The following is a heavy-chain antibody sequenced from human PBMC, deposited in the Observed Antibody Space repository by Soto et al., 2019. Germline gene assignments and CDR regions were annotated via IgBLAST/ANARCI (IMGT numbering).Heavy chain of an antibody. Sequence: QVQLVQSGAEVKKPGASVKVSCKASGYTFTNYDINSVRQTTGQGLEWMGWMNPHSGDTGYAQRFQGRVTMTRNTAISTAYMELSSLRFEDTAIYSCARAPRNWGFDFWGQGTPVTVSS. CDR1: GYTFTNYD. CDR2: MNPHSGDT. J-gene: IGHJ4*02. D-gene: IGHD7-27*01. V-gene: IGHV1-8*01. CDR3: ARAPRNWGFDF.